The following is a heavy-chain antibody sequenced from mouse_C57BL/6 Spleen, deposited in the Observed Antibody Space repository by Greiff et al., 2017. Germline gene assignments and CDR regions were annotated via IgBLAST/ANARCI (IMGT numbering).Heavy chain of an antibody. CDR1: GYTFPSYW. Sequence: QVQLQQPGAELVKPGASVKMSCKASGYTFPSYWITWVKQRPGQGLEWIGDIYPGSGSTNYNEKFKSKATLTVYTSSGTAYMQLSSLTSEDSAVYYCARRLVDVYFDYWGQGTTLTVSS. D-gene: IGHD1-1*01. CDR2: IYPGSGST. V-gene: IGHV1-55*01. CDR3: ARRLVDVYFDY. J-gene: IGHJ2*01.